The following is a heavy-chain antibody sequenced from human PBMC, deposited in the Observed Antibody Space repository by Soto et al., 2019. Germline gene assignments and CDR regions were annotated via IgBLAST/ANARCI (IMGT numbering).Heavy chain of an antibody. V-gene: IGHV3-48*02. J-gene: IGHJ4*02. CDR1: GFTLSSYS. D-gene: IGHD6-19*01. CDR2: ISGSGGTI. CDR3: ARETGLRSSGWSYYFDF. Sequence: EVQLVESGGGMVQPGGSLRLSCAASGFTLSSYSMHWVRQAPGKGLEWVSYISGSGGTIYYADSVKGRFTISRDNAKNSLSVQMNSLRYEDTAVYFCARETGLRSSGWSYYFDFWGQGTRVTVSS.